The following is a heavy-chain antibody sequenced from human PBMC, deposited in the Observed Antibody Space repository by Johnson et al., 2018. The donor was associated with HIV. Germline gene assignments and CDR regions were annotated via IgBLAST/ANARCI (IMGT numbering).Heavy chain of an antibody. CDR1: GFIFSNYD. V-gene: IGHV3-30*18. CDR3: AKAYCPGCDAFDI. CDR2: ISYDGNNK. J-gene: IGHJ3*02. D-gene: IGHD2-21*01. Sequence: QVLLVESGGGVVQPGGSLRLSCAASGFIFSNYDMEWVRQAPGRGLEWLVSISYDGNNKYYGDSVKGRFTISRDNSKNTLYLQMDSLRIEDTGVYYCAKAYCPGCDAFDIWGQGTMVIVSS.